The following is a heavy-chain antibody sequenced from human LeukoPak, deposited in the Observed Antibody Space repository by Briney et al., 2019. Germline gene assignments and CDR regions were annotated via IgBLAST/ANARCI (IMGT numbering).Heavy chain of an antibody. V-gene: IGHV4-39*07. J-gene: IGHJ4*02. D-gene: IGHD6-19*01. CDR2: IYYSGST. CDR1: GGSISSCNYY. Sequence: SETLSLTCTVSGGSISSCNYYWGWLRQPPGKGLEWIGSIYYSGSTSYNPSLKSRVTISVDTSKNQFSLKLSSVTAADTAVYYCARNFSSGCFDYWGQGTLVTVSS. CDR3: ARNFSSGCFDY.